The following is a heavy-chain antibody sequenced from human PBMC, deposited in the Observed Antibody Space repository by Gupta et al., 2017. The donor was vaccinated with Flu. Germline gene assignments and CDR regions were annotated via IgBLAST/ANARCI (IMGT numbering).Heavy chain of an antibody. Sequence: EVQLLESGGGLVQPGGSLRLSCAASGFTFSSYAMSWVRQAPGQGLEWVSAISGSGGSTYYADSVKGRFTISRDNSKNTLYLQMNSLRAEDTAVYYCAKVEFGYFDWPIDYWGQGTLVTVSS. CDR1: GFTFSSYA. J-gene: IGHJ4*02. CDR3: AKVEFGYFDWPIDY. CDR2: ISGSGGST. D-gene: IGHD3-9*01. V-gene: IGHV3-23*01.